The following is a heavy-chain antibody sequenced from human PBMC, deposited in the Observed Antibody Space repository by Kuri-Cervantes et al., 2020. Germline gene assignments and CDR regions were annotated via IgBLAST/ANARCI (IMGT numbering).Heavy chain of an antibody. CDR2: IRNDGNYK. CDR3: ARVLFGMARRPIDY. V-gene: IGHV3-30*02. Sequence: GGSLRLACAASGFTFSYYGMPWVRPARGKGLEWVAFIRNDGNYKYYADSVKGRFTISRDNSKHTLYLQMNSLRAEDTAVYYCARVLFGMARRPIDYWGQGTLVTVSS. CDR1: GFTFSYYG. J-gene: IGHJ4*02. D-gene: IGHD5-24*01.